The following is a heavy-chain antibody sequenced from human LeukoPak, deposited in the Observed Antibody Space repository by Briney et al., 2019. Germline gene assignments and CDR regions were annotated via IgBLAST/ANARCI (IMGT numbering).Heavy chain of an antibody. CDR2: IYYSGST. J-gene: IGHJ4*02. CDR3: ARWTPYCGGDCDDY. D-gene: IGHD2-21*02. CDR1: GGSISSYY. Sequence: SETLSLTCTVSGGSISSYYWSWIRQPPGKGLEKVGYIYYSGSTNYNPSPKKRVTISVDTSKNQFSLKLSSVTAADTAVYYCARWTPYCGGDCDDYWGQGTLVTVSS. V-gene: IGHV4-59*01.